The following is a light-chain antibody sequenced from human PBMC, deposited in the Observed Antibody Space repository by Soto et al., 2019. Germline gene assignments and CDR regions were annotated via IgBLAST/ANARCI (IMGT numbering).Light chain of an antibody. J-gene: IGKJ1*01. CDR3: QQYNSYPRT. Sequence: DIQMTQSPSTLSASVGDRVTITCWASQSISNYLNWYQQKPGKAPKLLIYKASSLESGVPSRFSGSGSGTEFTLTISSLQPDDFATYYCQQYNSYPRTFGQGTKVDIK. V-gene: IGKV1-5*03. CDR2: KAS. CDR1: QSISNY.